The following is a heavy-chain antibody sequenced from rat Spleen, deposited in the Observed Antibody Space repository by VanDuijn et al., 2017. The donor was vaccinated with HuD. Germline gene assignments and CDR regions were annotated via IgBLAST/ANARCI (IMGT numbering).Heavy chain of an antibody. CDR1: GFTFSDYY. D-gene: IGHD1-11*01. CDR2: ISYDGLNT. Sequence: EVQLVESDGGLVQPGRSLKLSCAASGFTFSDYYMAWVRQAPAKELEWVATISYDGLNTYYRDSVKGRFTISRDNAKSTLYLQMDSLRSEDTATYYCARRYDFDYWGQGVMVTVSS. J-gene: IGHJ2*01. CDR3: ARRYDFDY. V-gene: IGHV5-29*01.